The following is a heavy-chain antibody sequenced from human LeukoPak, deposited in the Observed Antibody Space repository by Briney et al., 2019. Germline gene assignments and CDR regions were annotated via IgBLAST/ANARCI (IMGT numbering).Heavy chain of an antibody. D-gene: IGHD2-8*01. J-gene: IGHJ4*02. Sequence: ASVKVSCKASGYTFTGYHMHWVRQAPGQGLEWMGWINPNSGGTNYAQKFQGRVTMTRDTSISTAYMELSRLRSDDTAVYYCARGPPLRCTNGVCYNAGFDYWGQGTLVTVSS. CDR1: GYTFTGYH. V-gene: IGHV1-2*02. CDR2: INPNSGGT. CDR3: ARGPPLRCTNGVCYNAGFDY.